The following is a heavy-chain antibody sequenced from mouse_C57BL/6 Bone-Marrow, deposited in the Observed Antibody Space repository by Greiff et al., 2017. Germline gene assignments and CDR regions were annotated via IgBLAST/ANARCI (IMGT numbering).Heavy chain of an antibody. CDR2: ICPGSGST. CDR3: AIITAVDFDY. V-gene: IGHV1-77*01. Sequence: QVQLQQPGAEVVKPGASVKISCKASGYTFTDYYITWVKQRPGQGLEWIGEICPGSGSTYYNEKFKGKATLTADKSSSTAYMQLSSLTSEDSAFYFCAIITAVDFDYWGQGTTLTVSS. CDR1: GYTFTDYY. D-gene: IGHD1-1*01. J-gene: IGHJ2*01.